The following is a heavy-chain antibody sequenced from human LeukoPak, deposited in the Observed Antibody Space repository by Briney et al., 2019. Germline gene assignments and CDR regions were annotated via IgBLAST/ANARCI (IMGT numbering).Heavy chain of an antibody. CDR2: IKQDGSDK. CDR3: ARGGKIAGYYYFYMDV. V-gene: IGHV3-7*01. CDR1: GFTFSTYW. D-gene: IGHD2/OR15-2a*01. Sequence: GGSLRFSCVASGFTFSTYWMNWVRQAPGKGLEWVAHIKQDGSDKYYVDSVKGRFTISRDNAKNSLYLQVNSLRAEDTAVYYCARGGKIAGYYYFYMDVWGKGTTVIVSS. J-gene: IGHJ6*03.